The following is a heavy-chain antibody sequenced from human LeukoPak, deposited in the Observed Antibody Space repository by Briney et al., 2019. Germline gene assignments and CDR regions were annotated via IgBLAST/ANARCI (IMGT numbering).Heavy chain of an antibody. CDR2: IKQDGSEK. J-gene: IGHJ4*02. Sequence: GGSLRLSCAASEFTFSTYLMTWVRQAPGKGLEWVANIKQDGSEKYYADSVRGRFTISRDNAKNSLYLQMNSLRAEDTAVYYCARLSGSFGRYYFDYWGQGTLVTVSS. D-gene: IGHD1-26*01. CDR3: ARLSGSFGRYYFDY. CDR1: EFTFSTYL. V-gene: IGHV3-7*01.